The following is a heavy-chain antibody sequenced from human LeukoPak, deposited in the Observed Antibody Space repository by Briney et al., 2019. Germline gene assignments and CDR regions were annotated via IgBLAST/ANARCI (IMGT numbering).Heavy chain of an antibody. CDR3: ATAHQGYSGYDWYYFDY. D-gene: IGHD5-12*01. CDR1: GYTLTELS. J-gene: IGHJ4*02. V-gene: IGHV1-24*01. CDR2: FDPEDGET. Sequence: ASVKVSCKVSGYTLTELSMHWVRQVPGKGLEWMGGFDPEDGETIYAQKFQGRVTMTEDTSTDTAYMELSSLRSEDTAVYYCATAHQGYSGYDWYYFDYWGQGTLVTVSS.